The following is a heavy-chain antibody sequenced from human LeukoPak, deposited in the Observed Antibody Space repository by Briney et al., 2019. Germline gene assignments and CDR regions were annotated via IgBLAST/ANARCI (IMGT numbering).Heavy chain of an antibody. D-gene: IGHD3-22*01. V-gene: IGHV3-66*01. CDR2: IYSGGST. CDR3: AREPRGDSSGYDAFDI. CDR1: GFTVSSNY. Sequence: GGSLRLSRAASGFTVSSNYMTWVRQAPGKGLEWVSVIYSGGSTYYADSVTGRFTLSRDNSKNTLFLQINSLRAEDTAVYYCAREPRGDSSGYDAFDIWGQGTMVTVSS. J-gene: IGHJ3*02.